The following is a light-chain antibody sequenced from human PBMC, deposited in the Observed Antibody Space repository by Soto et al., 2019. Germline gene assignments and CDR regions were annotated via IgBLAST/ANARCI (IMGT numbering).Light chain of an antibody. CDR3: HQYYDIPQP. Sequence: DIVMTQSPDSLAVSLGERATINCKSSQSILYSSNNKNYLAWYQQKPGQPPKLLIYWASTRESGVPDRFSGSGSGTDFTLTISSLQAEDVAVYYCHQYYDIPQPLGQGTKVEIK. J-gene: IGKJ1*01. CDR2: WAS. CDR1: QSILYSSNNKNY. V-gene: IGKV4-1*01.